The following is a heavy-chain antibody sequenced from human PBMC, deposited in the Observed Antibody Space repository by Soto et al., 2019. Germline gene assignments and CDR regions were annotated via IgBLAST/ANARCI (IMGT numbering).Heavy chain of an antibody. CDR2: INPNSGGT. J-gene: IGHJ6*02. Sequence: SGEVSCKASGYTFTGYYMHWVRQAPGQGLEWMGWINPNSGGTNYAQKFQGWVTMTRDTSISTAYMELSRLRSDDTAVYYCARKGITIFGVARAGMDVWGQGTKVTVSS. CDR3: ARKGITIFGVARAGMDV. V-gene: IGHV1-2*04. CDR1: GYTFTGYY. D-gene: IGHD3-3*01.